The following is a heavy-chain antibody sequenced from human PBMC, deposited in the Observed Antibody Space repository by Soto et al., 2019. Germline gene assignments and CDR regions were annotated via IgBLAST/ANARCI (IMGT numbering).Heavy chain of an antibody. V-gene: IGHV1-46*01. Sequence: QVQLVQSGAEVKKPGASVKVSCKASGYTFTSYYIHWVRQAPGQGLEWMGIINPSGGSTSYAQKFQGRVTMTRDTSTSTVYMELSSLRSEDTAVYYCARDRIAAPFDYWGQGTLVTVSS. CDR1: GYTFTSYY. D-gene: IGHD6-6*01. CDR3: ARDRIAAPFDY. J-gene: IGHJ4*02. CDR2: INPSGGST.